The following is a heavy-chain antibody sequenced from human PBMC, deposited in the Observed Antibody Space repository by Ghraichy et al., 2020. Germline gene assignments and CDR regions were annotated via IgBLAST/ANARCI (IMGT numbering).Heavy chain of an antibody. Sequence: GGSLRLSCAASGFTFSNYVMHWVRQAPGKGLEWVAVMTFDRNTKYYADSVRGRFTISRDNSKNTLFLQLSSLRTEDTAVYYCATDVFPGHTYAMGVDVGGEGATI. D-gene: IGHD2-2*01. CDR1: GFTFSNYV. V-gene: IGHV3-30*03. J-gene: IGHJ6*01. CDR2: MTFDRNTK. CDR3: ATDVFPGHTYAMGVDV.